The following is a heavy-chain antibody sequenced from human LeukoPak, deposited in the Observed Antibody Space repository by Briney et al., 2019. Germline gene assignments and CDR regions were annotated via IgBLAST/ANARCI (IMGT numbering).Heavy chain of an antibody. V-gene: IGHV3-23*01. Sequence: GGSLRLSCAASGFTFSNYAMTWVRQAPGKGLEWVSGVSGRGTFYAESVRGRFTISRDNSKNMLFLQMNSLRGDDTAVYYCAKELAAADNPAFDYWGQEILVTVSS. J-gene: IGHJ4*02. CDR2: VSGRGT. CDR3: AKELAAADNPAFDY. D-gene: IGHD6-13*01. CDR1: GFTFSNYA.